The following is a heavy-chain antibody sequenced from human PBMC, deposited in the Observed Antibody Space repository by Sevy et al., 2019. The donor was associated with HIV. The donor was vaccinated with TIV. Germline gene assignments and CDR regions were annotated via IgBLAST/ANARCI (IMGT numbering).Heavy chain of an antibody. V-gene: IGHV1-69*13. CDR3: AGVISCGGDCYYFDD. CDR1: GGSFNNYI. CDR2: IIPFFPTP. J-gene: IGHJ4*02. D-gene: IGHD2-21*02. Sequence: ASVKVSCKVSGGSFNNYIFTWVRQAPGQGLEWMGAIIPFFPTPNYAQKVQGRLTITADELTSKAYMELISLRYDDTAVYYCAGVISCGGDCYYFDDWGQGTLVTVSS.